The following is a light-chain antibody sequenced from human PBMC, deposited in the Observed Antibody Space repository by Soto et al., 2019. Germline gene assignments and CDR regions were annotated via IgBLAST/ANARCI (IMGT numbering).Light chain of an antibody. CDR2: QAS. CDR3: QQSYGTPTI. CDR1: QSISSW. J-gene: IGKJ5*01. V-gene: IGKV1-5*03. Sequence: IQMTQSPFSLSALVGDRVTIACRASQSISSWLAWYQQKPGKAPKLLVYQASTLESGVPLRFSGSGSGTEFTLTINSLQSDDFATYYCQQSYGTPTIFGQGTRLEI.